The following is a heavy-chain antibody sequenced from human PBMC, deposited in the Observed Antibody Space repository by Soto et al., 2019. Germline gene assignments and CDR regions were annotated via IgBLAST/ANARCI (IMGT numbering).Heavy chain of an antibody. V-gene: IGHV5-10-1*01. CDR1: GYXFTSYL. CDR3: ARCPLITGTTFFGMDV. J-gene: IGHJ6*02. D-gene: IGHD1-7*01. Sequence: EXLKISCKGSGYXFTSYLISWVRHVPGKGLEWMGRIDPSDSYTNYSPSFQGHVTISADKSISTSYLQWRSLKASDTAMYYCARCPLITGTTFFGMDVWGQGTTVTASS. CDR2: IDPSDSYT.